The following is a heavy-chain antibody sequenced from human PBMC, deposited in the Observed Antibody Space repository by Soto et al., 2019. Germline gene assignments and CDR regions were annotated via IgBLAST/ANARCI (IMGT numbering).Heavy chain of an antibody. D-gene: IGHD3-22*01. CDR2: IYYSGST. CDR3: ARDRRDSSGYSY. Sequence: TLSLTCTVSGGSISSGDYYWSWIRQPPGKGLEWIGYIYYSGSTYYNPSLKSRVTISVHTSKNQFSLKLSSVTAADTAVYYCARDRRDSSGYSYWGQGTLVTVSS. V-gene: IGHV4-30-4*01. CDR1: GGSISSGDYY. J-gene: IGHJ4*02.